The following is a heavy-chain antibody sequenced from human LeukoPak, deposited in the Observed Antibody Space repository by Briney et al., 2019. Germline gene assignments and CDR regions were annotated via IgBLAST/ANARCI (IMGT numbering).Heavy chain of an antibody. J-gene: IGHJ4*02. CDR2: ISSSSSTI. D-gene: IGHD1-26*01. CDR1: GFTFSSYS. V-gene: IGHV3-48*01. Sequence: GGSLILSCAASGFTFSSYSMNWVRQAPGKGLEWVSYISSSSSTIYYADSVKGRFTISRDNAKNSLYLQMNSLRAEDTAVYYCAREGSGIVGALDYWGQGTLVTVSS. CDR3: AREGSGIVGALDY.